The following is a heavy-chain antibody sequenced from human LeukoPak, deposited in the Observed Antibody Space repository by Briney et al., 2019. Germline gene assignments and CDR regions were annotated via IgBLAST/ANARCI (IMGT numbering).Heavy chain of an antibody. V-gene: IGHV3-30*18. J-gene: IGHJ4*02. CDR1: GFTFSSYG. Sequence: GRSLRLSCAASGFTFSSYGMHWVRQAPGKGLEWVAVTSYDGSNKYYADSVKGRFTISRDNSKNTLYLQMNSLRAEDTAVYYCAKDSPYCSGGSCYSGFMDYWGQGTLVTVSS. D-gene: IGHD2-15*01. CDR2: TSYDGSNK. CDR3: AKDSPYCSGGSCYSGFMDY.